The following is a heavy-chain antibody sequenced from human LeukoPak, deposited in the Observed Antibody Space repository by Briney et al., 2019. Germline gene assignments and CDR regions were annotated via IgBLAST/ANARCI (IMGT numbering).Heavy chain of an antibody. D-gene: IGHD1-7*01. V-gene: IGHV4-34*01. CDR1: GGSFSGYY. CDR3: ARTTRNYPRDAFDI. CDR2: INHSGST. J-gene: IGHJ3*02. Sequence: TSETLSLTCAVYGGSFSGYYWSWIRQPPGKGLEWIGEINHSGSTNYNPSLKCRVTISVDTSKNQFSLKLSSVTAADTAVYYCARTTRNYPRDAFDIWGQGTMVTVSS.